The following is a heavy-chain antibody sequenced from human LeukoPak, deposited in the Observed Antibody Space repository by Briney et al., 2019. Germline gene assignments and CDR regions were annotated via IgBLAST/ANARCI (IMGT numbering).Heavy chain of an antibody. Sequence: ASVKVSCKAFGHTLRDLSIHWVRQAPGKGLEWMGGYDPEDDERIYSEKFLGRVTLTEDTSADTAYMGLTSLRSDDTAVYYCSTETAGNYWGQGTLVTVSS. V-gene: IGHV1-24*01. J-gene: IGHJ4*02. CDR3: STETAGNY. CDR1: GHTLRDLS. D-gene: IGHD3-10*01. CDR2: YDPEDDER.